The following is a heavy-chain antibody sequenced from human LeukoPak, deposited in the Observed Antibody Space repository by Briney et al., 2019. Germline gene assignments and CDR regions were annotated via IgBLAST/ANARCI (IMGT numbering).Heavy chain of an antibody. CDR2: ISGGGGST. V-gene: IGHV3-23*01. CDR1: GFTLSSYV. Sequence: PGGSLRLSCAASGFTLSSYVMNWVRQAPGKGLEWVSVISGGGGSTYYADSVKGRFTTSRDNSKNTLFLQMNSLRAEDTAVYYCAKGGYCSSTSCYVGWFDPWGQGTLVTVSS. J-gene: IGHJ5*02. D-gene: IGHD2-2*01. CDR3: AKGGYCSSTSCYVGWFDP.